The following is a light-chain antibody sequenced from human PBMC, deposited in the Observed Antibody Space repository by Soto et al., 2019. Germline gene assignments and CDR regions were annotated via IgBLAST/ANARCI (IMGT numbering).Light chain of an antibody. CDR2: GIS. CDR3: STYTSSITHYV. V-gene: IGLV2-14*01. Sequence: QSALTQPASVSWSPEQSITISCTVTSSYVCGYNYVSWYQQHPGKAPKLLIFGISKRPPGLSNSFPCSKSDQPASLTISVLQTEDEADYYCSTYTSSITHYVFGTGTKVPVL. CDR1: SSYVCGYNY. J-gene: IGLJ1*01.